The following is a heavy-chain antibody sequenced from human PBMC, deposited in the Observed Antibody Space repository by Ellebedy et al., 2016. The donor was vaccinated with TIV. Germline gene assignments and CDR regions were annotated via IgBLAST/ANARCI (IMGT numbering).Heavy chain of an antibody. J-gene: IGHJ3*02. D-gene: IGHD5/OR15-5a*01. CDR2: IIPLLGIA. V-gene: IGHV1-69*04. CDR1: GGTFSSSA. CDR3: ARVDRYDDFDI. Sequence: SVKVSXXASGGTFSSSAFSWVRQAPGQGLEWMGRIIPLLGIANYAQKFQGRVTIIADKSTSTAYMELSSLRFEDTAVYYCARVDRYDDFDIWGQGTMVTVSS.